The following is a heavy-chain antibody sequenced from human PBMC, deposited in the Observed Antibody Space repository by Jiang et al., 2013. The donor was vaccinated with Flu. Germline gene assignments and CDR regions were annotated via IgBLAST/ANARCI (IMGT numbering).Heavy chain of an antibody. D-gene: IGHD6-19*01. CDR1: GDSIRSSDCY. Sequence: GPGLVKPSETLSLTCSVSGDSIRSSDCYWTWIRQAPGKGLEWIASIYYSGNILYNPSLKSRVTTSIDTSRNRFSLSLSSVTAADTAVYFCARGQTLAVPVYYFDYWGQGTLVPVSS. CDR3: ARGQTLAVPVYYFDY. CDR2: IYYSGNI. V-gene: IGHV4-39*07. J-gene: IGHJ4*02.